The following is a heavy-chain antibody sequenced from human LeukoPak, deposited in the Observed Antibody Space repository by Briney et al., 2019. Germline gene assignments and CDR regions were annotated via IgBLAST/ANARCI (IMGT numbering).Heavy chain of an antibody. CDR1: GFTFDDYG. CDR3: ARTRDGYNHDAFDI. V-gene: IGHV3-20*04. J-gene: IGHJ3*02. Sequence: PGRSLTLSCTAAGFTFDDYGMSWVRQNPGKGLEWVAGITWNGGSTDYAVSVRGRFSISRDNAKNSLYLQMNSLRAEDTAVYYCARTRDGYNHDAFDIWGQGTMVTVSS. D-gene: IGHD5-24*01. CDR2: ITWNGGST.